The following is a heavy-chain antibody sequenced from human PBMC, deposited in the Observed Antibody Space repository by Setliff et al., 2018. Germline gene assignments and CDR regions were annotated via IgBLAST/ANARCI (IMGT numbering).Heavy chain of an antibody. Sequence: GESLKISCKGSGYRFSSHWIGWVRQMPGKGLEWMGIIYPGDSDTRYSPSFQGQVTISADKSISTAYLQWSSLKASDTAMYYCASSSGSSSNDAVDIWGQGTTVTVSS. CDR2: IYPGDSDT. CDR1: GYRFSSHW. D-gene: IGHD1-26*01. CDR3: ASSSGSSSNDAVDI. J-gene: IGHJ3*02. V-gene: IGHV5-51*01.